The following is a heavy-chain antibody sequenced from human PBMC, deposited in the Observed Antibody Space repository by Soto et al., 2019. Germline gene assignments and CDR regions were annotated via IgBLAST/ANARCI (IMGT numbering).Heavy chain of an antibody. V-gene: IGHV3-21*01. CDR3: ARYRLIAAAGYNWFDS. J-gene: IGHJ5*01. D-gene: IGHD6-13*01. Sequence: GGSLRLSCAASGFTFSSYSMNWVRQAPGKGLEWVSSISSSSSYIYYADSVKGRFTISRDNAKNSLYLQMNSLRAEDTAVYYCARYRLIAAAGYNWFDSWGQGSLVTVSS. CDR2: ISSSSSYI. CDR1: GFTFSSYS.